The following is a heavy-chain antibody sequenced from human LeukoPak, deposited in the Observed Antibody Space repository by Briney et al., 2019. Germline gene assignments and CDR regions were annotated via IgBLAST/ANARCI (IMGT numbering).Heavy chain of an antibody. CDR1: GFTFSSYG. CDR2: IWYDGSNK. CDR3: ARVPFPYYYGSGSYYNGE. Sequence: GGSLRLACAASGFTFSSYGMHWVRQAPGKGLEWVAVIWYDGSNKYYADSVKGRFTISRDNSKNTLYLQMNSLRAEDTAVYYCARVPFPYYYGSGSYYNGEWCQGTLVTVSS. V-gene: IGHV3-33*01. J-gene: IGHJ4*02. D-gene: IGHD3-10*01.